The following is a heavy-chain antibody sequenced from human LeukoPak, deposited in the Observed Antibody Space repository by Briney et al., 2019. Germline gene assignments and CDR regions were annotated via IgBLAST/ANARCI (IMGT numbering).Heavy chain of an antibody. J-gene: IGHJ4*02. CDR1: GGSFSGYY. Sequence: PSETLSLTCAVYGGSFSGYYWSWIRQPPGKGLEWIGEINHSGSTNYNPSLKSRATISVDTSKNQFSLKLSSVTAADTAVYYCARGFGIAAPPGYFDYWGQGTLVTVSS. CDR2: INHSGST. V-gene: IGHV4-34*01. D-gene: IGHD6-6*01. CDR3: ARGFGIAAPPGYFDY.